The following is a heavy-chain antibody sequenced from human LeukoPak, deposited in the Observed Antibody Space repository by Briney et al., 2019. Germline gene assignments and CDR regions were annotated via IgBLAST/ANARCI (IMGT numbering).Heavy chain of an antibody. Sequence: GGSLRLSCVVSGISLSNYAMTWVRQAPGKGLEWVSYISERGGSTTYADSVKGRFTISRDTSLNTLCLQMSSLRAEDTAVYFCAKRGIVIRGILVIGYHQEAYHYDYWGQGVLVTVSS. CDR3: AKRGIVIRGILVIGYHQEAYHYDY. CDR1: GISLSNYA. D-gene: IGHD3-10*01. CDR2: ISERGGST. V-gene: IGHV3-23*01. J-gene: IGHJ4*02.